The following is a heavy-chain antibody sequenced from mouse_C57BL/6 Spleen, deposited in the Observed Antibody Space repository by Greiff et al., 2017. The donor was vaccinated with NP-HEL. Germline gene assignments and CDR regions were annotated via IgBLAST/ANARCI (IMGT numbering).Heavy chain of an antibody. Sequence: QVQLKQPGAELVMPGASVKLSCKASGYTFTSYWMHWVKQRPGQGLEWIGEIDPSDSYTNYNQKFKGKSTLTVDKSSSTAYMQLSSLTSEDSAVYYCARKGSSRGWYFDVWGTGTTVTVSS. J-gene: IGHJ1*03. D-gene: IGHD1-1*01. CDR2: IDPSDSYT. V-gene: IGHV1-69*01. CDR1: GYTFTSYW. CDR3: ARKGSSRGWYFDV.